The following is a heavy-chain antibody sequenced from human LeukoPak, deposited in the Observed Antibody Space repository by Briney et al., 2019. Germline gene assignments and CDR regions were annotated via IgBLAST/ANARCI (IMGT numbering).Heavy chain of an antibody. CDR2: INPNSGGT. V-gene: IGHV1-2*06. J-gene: IGHJ4*02. Sequence: ASVKVSCKASGYTFTAYYMHWVRQAPGQGLEWMGRINPNSGGTNYAQEFQGRVTMTRDTSISAAYMELSSLRSDDTAVYYCARSQEFDYWGQGTLVTVSS. CDR3: ARSQEFDY. CDR1: GYTFTAYY.